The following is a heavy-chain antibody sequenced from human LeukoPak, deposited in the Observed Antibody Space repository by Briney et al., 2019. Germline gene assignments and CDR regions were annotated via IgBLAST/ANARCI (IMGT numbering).Heavy chain of an antibody. Sequence: GALKLSCRPSGYSFTKYWIGWVRQMPGKGLEWMGIIYPGDSDTRYSPSSEGQVTISVDKSINSPYLQWSSLKASDTAMYCCARLFRNWSDGGVDQWGQGTLVTVSS. CDR3: ARLFRNWSDGGVDQ. CDR1: GYSFTKYW. CDR2: IYPGDSDT. V-gene: IGHV5-51*01. D-gene: IGHD1-1*01. J-gene: IGHJ4*02.